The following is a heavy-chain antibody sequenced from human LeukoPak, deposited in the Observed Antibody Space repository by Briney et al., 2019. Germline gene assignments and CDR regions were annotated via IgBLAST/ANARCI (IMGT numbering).Heavy chain of an antibody. Sequence: ETLSLTCTVSGGSISSYYWSWIRQPPGKGLEWVSFITGSGDSTYYADSVKGRFTISRDNSKNTLYLQMNSLRAEDTAIYYCATHRYCSGGTCLGGDYWGQGTLVTVSS. CDR3: ATHRYCSGGTCLGGDY. V-gene: IGHV3-23*01. D-gene: IGHD2-15*01. CDR1: GGSISSYY. CDR2: ITGSGDST. J-gene: IGHJ4*02.